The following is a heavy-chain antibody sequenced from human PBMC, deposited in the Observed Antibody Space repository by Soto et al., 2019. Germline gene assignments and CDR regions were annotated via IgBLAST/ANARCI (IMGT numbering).Heavy chain of an antibody. V-gene: IGHV3-21*01. D-gene: IGHD2-15*01. CDR2: ISSSSSYI. CDR1: GFTFSSYS. Sequence: GGSLRLSCAASGFTFSSYSMNWVRQAPGKGLEWVSSISSSSSYIYYADSVKGRFTISRDNAKNSLYLQMNSLRAEDTAVYYCARDSRYCSGGSCYSGAFGIWGQGTMVTVSS. J-gene: IGHJ3*02. CDR3: ARDSRYCSGGSCYSGAFGI.